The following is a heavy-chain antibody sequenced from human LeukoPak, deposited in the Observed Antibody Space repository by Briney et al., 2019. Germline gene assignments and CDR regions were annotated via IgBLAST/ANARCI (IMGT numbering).Heavy chain of an antibody. D-gene: IGHD5-12*01. V-gene: IGHV4-4*02. CDR1: GGSISSSNW. CDR3: ARVVATIRVATFDP. J-gene: IGHJ5*02. CDR2: IYHSGST. Sequence: PSETLSLTCAVSGGSISSSNWWSWVRQPPGKGLEWIGEIYHSGSTNCNPSLKSRVTISVDKSKNQFSLKLSSVTAADTAVYYCARVVATIRVATFDPWGQGTLVTVSS.